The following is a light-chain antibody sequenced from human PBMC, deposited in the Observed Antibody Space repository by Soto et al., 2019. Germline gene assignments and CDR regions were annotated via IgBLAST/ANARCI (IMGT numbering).Light chain of an antibody. V-gene: IGKV1-6*01. CDR2: AAS. J-gene: IGKJ5*01. Sequence: AIQMTHSPSSLSASVGDGVTITCRASQGIRNDLGWYQQKPGKAPKLLIYAASSLQSGVPSRFSGSGSGTDFTLTISSLQPEDFATYYCQHTYTTPITFGQGTRLEIK. CDR3: QHTYTTPIT. CDR1: QGIRND.